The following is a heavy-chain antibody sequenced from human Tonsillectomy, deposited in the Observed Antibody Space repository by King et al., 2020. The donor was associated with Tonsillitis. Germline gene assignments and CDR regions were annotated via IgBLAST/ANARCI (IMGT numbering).Heavy chain of an antibody. D-gene: IGHD1-26*01. CDR2: IYSSGST. CDR3: AREAGATRYFDY. Sequence: QLQESGPGLVKPSETLSLTCTVSGGSISSHYWSWIRQPAGKGLEWIGLIYSSGSTSYNPSLKSRVPMSIDTSKTQFSLKLTAVTAADTAVYYCAREAGATRYFDYWGQGTLVTVSS. CDR1: GGSISSHY. J-gene: IGHJ4*02. V-gene: IGHV4-4*07.